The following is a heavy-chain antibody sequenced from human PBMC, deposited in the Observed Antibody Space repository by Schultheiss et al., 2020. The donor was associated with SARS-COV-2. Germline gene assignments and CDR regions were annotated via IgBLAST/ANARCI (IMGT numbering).Heavy chain of an antibody. CDR3: ERDDSSPEEWSMDV. CDR1: GFTFSSYS. CDR2: ISSSSSTI. Sequence: GGSLRLSCAASGFTFSSYSMNWVRQAPGKGLEWVSYISSSSSTIYYADSVKGRFTISRDNAKNTLYLQINSLRAEDTAVYYCERDDSSPEEWSMDVWGQGTTVTVSS. D-gene: IGHD3-3*01. J-gene: IGHJ6*02. V-gene: IGHV3-48*01.